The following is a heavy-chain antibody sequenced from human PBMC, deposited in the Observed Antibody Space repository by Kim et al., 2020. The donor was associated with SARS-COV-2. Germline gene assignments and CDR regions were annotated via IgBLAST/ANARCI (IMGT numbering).Heavy chain of an antibody. CDR1: GGSISSSSYY. J-gene: IGHJ6*02. CDR2: IYYSGST. D-gene: IGHD3-10*01. V-gene: IGHV4-39*01. Sequence: SETLSLTCTVSGGSISSSSYYWGWIRQPPGKGLEWIGSIYYSGSTYYNPSLKSRVTISVDTSKNQFSLKLSSVTAADTAVYYCARARGSSYYGSGWGYYYYGMDVWGQGTTVTVSS. CDR3: ARARGSSYYGSGWGYYYYGMDV.